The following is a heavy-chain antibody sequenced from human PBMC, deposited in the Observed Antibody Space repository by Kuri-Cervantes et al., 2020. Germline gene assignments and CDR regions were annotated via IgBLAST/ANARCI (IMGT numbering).Heavy chain of an antibody. CDR3: ARSLLSRGNV. CDR2: LSNSGNTI. J-gene: IGHJ6*04. Sequence: GESLKISCAASGFTFSDYYMSWIRQAPGKGLEWVSYLSNSGNTIYYADSVKGRFTISRDTAKTSLYLQMNSLRAEDTAVYYCARSLLSRGNVWGKGTTVTVSS. CDR1: GFTFSDYY. V-gene: IGHV3-11*01.